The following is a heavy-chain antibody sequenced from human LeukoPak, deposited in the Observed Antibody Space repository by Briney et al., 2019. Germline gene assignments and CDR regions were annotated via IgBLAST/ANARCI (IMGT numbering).Heavy chain of an antibody. Sequence: ASVKVSCKASGYTFTGYYMHWVRQAPGQGLEWMGWINPNSGGTNYAQKFQGRVTMTRDTSTSTVYMELSSLRSEDTAVYYCARASGSYRNLYFDYWGQGTLVTVSS. J-gene: IGHJ4*02. CDR1: GYTFTGYY. V-gene: IGHV1-2*02. CDR2: INPNSGGT. CDR3: ARASGSYRNLYFDY. D-gene: IGHD3-16*02.